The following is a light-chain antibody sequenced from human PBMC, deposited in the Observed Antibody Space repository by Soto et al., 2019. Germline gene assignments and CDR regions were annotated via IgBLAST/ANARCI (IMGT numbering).Light chain of an antibody. CDR1: SSNIGSNY. V-gene: IGLV1-47*01. Sequence: QSVLTQPPSASGTPGQRVTISCSGSSSNIGSNYVYWYQQLPGTAPKLLIYRNNQRPSGVPDRFSGSKSGTSASLAISGLRSEDAADYYCAAWDDSLNVFGEGTKLTVL. CDR3: AAWDDSLNV. CDR2: RNN. J-gene: IGLJ3*02.